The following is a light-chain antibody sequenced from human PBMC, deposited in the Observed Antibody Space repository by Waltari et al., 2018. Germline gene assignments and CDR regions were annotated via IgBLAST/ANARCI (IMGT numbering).Light chain of an antibody. CDR2: DAS. CDR3: QQYSTYGT. Sequence: DIQMTQSPYTLSASVGDRVTVTCRASQSVSSWLASYQQKPGKAPKLLIYDASSLESGVPSRFSGSASGTEFTLTITSLQPDDSATYYCQQYSTYGTFGQGTKVEIK. J-gene: IGKJ1*01. V-gene: IGKV1-5*03. CDR1: QSVSSW.